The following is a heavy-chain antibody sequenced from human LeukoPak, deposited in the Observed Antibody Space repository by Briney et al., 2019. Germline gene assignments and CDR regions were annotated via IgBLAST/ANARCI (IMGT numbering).Heavy chain of an antibody. Sequence: GGSLRLSCAASGFTVSSNYLSWVRQAPGKGLECVSVIYSGGNTYYADSVKGRFTISRDNSKNTLYLQMNSLRAEDTAVYYCAKGDWGSDYFDYWGQGTLVTVSS. CDR2: IYSGGNT. V-gene: IGHV3-53*01. J-gene: IGHJ4*02. D-gene: IGHD7-27*01. CDR3: AKGDWGSDYFDY. CDR1: GFTVSSNY.